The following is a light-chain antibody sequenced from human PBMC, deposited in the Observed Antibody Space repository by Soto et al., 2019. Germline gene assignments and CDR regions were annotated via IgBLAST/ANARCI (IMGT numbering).Light chain of an antibody. CDR2: GAS. J-gene: IGKJ1*01. CDR3: QQDGGSPWT. V-gene: IGKV3-20*01. CDR1: QSVSNSY. Sequence: EIVLTQSPGTRSLSPGERDTLSCRASQSVSNSYLAWYQQKPGQAPRLLIYGASSRATGIPDRFSGSGSGTDFALTISRLEPEDFAVYHCQQDGGSPWTFGQGTKVDIK.